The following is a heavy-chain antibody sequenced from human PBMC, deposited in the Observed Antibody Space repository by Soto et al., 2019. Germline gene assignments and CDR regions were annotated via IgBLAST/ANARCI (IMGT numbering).Heavy chain of an antibody. J-gene: IGHJ4*02. V-gene: IGHV1-18*01. D-gene: IGHD2-2*02. Sequence: ASVKVSCKASGYTFTNNVISWVRHAPGQGLEWMGWISAYNGHTNYVKKFQGRVTMTTDTSTSTAYMELRSLRSDDTAVYYCARDRFQDIVVVPAATPLDYWGQGTLVTVAS. CDR3: ARDRFQDIVVVPAATPLDY. CDR2: ISAYNGHT. CDR1: GYTFTNNV.